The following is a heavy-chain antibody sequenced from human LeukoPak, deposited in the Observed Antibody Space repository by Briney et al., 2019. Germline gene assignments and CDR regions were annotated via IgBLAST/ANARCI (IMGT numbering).Heavy chain of an antibody. Sequence: VASVKVSCKASGYTSTSYGISWVRQAPGQGLEWMGWISAYNGNTNYAQKLQGRVTTTTDTSTSTAYMELRSLRSDDTAVYYCARDFDVTDSPSFDYWGQGTLVTVSS. CDR3: ARDFDVTDSPSFDY. D-gene: IGHD2-21*01. V-gene: IGHV1-18*01. CDR2: ISAYNGNT. CDR1: GYTSTSYG. J-gene: IGHJ4*02.